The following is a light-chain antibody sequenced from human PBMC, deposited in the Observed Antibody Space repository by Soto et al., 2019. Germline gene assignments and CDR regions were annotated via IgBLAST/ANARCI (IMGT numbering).Light chain of an antibody. CDR3: QQYNNWPRT. J-gene: IGKJ1*01. V-gene: IGKV3-15*01. CDR1: QSVWKK. Sequence: EIVMTQSPGSLSVSAGEGATLSCRASQSVWKKLAWYQQKPGQAPRLLIFAASTRATGIPARFSGSGSGTEFTLTIGSLQSEDFALYYCQQYNNWPRTFGQGTKVDIK. CDR2: AAS.